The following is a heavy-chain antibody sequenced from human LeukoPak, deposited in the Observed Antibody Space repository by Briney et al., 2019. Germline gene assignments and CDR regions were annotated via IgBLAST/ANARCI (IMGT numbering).Heavy chain of an antibody. CDR3: AKSPTGYCSSTSCSEFDP. J-gene: IGHJ5*02. CDR2: ISGSGGST. CDR1: GFTFSSYD. D-gene: IGHD2-2*01. V-gene: IGHV3-23*01. Sequence: PGGSLRLSCAASGFTFSSYDMSWVRQAPGKGLEWVSAISGSGGSTYYADSVKGRFTISRDNSKNTLYLQMNSLRAEDTAVYYCAKSPTGYCSSTSCSEFDPWGQGTLVTVSS.